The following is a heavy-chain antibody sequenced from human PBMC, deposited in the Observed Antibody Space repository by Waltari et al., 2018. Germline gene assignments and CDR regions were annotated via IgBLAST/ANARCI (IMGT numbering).Heavy chain of an antibody. D-gene: IGHD3-10*01. V-gene: IGHV3-74*01. CDR2: IKSDGRST. CDR1: GFTFSSYW. CDR3: AREQGFGVTYDY. Sequence: EVQLVESGGGLVQPGGSLRLSCAASGFTFSSYWMHWVRQAPGKGLVWVSRIKSDGRSTSYADSVKGRFTISRDNSKNTLYLQMNSLRAEDTAVYYCAREQGFGVTYDYWGQGTLVTVSS. J-gene: IGHJ4*02.